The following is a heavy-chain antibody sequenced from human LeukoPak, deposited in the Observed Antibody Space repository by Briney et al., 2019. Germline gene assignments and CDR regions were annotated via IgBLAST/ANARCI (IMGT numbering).Heavy chain of an antibody. Sequence: GASVKVSCKASGGTFSSYAISWVRQAPGQGLEWMGGIIPIFGTANYAQKFQGRVTITADKSTSTAYMELSSLRSEDTAVYYCARGYSYGYADYWGQGTLVTVSS. V-gene: IGHV1-69*06. CDR3: ARGYSYGYADY. J-gene: IGHJ4*02. D-gene: IGHD5-18*01. CDR2: IIPIFGTA. CDR1: GGTFSSYA.